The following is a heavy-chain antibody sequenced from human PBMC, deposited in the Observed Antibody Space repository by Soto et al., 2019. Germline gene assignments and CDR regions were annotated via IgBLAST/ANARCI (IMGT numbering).Heavy chain of an antibody. Sequence: GGSLRLSCAASGFTVSSNYMSWVRQAPGKGLEWVSVIYSGGSTYYADSVKGRFTISRDNSKNTLYLQMNSLKTEDTAVYYCTTESLTYYYGMDVWGQGTTVTVSS. V-gene: IGHV3-53*01. CDR1: GFTVSSNY. J-gene: IGHJ6*02. CDR3: TTESLTYYYGMDV. CDR2: IYSGGST. D-gene: IGHD2-21*02.